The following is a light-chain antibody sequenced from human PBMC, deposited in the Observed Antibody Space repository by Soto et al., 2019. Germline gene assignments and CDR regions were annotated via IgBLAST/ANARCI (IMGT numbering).Light chain of an antibody. J-gene: IGKJ2*01. Sequence: EIVLTQSPATLPLSPGERATLSCRASQSVSSSYLAWYQQRPGQAPRLLIYGASSRATGIPHRFSGSGSGTDFTLTISRLEPEDFAVYYCQQYGSSPYTFGHGTKLEIK. CDR1: QSVSSSY. V-gene: IGKV3-20*01. CDR3: QQYGSSPYT. CDR2: GAS.